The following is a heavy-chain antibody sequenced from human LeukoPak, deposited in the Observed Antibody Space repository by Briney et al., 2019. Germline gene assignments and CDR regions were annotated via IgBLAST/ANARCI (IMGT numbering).Heavy chain of an antibody. Sequence: GGSLRLSCAASGFTFSSYSMNWVRQAPGKGLEWVSSISSSSSYIYYADSVKGRFTISRDNAKNSLYLQMNSLRAEDTALYYCARDRGIRGAFDIWGQGTMVTVSS. D-gene: IGHD5-18*01. J-gene: IGHJ3*02. CDR3: ARDRGIRGAFDI. CDR2: ISSSSSYI. V-gene: IGHV3-21*04. CDR1: GFTFSSYS.